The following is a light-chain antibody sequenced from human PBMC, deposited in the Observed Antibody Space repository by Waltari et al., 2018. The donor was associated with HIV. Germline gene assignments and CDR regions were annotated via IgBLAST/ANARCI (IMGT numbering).Light chain of an antibody. CDR3: QSSDSIIAV. Sequence: CTRSSGSIDSNYVQWYQQRPGSAPIILIYEDTERPSGVPERFSASIDSSSNSASLTISGLKTEDEADYYCQSSDSIIAVFGGGTKLTVL. V-gene: IGLV6-57*03. J-gene: IGLJ3*02. CDR2: EDT. CDR1: SGSIDSNY.